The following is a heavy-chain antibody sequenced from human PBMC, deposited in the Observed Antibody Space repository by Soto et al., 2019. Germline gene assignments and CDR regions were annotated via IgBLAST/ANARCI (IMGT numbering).Heavy chain of an antibody. CDR3: ARGGFGLLWKDYFDY. Sequence: GGSLRLSCAASGFTFSSYDMHGVRQATGKGLEWVSAIGTAGDPYYPGSVKGRFTISRENAKNSLYLQMNSLRAGDAAVYYCARGGFGLLWKDYFDYWGLGTLVTVSS. CDR1: GFTFSSYD. D-gene: IGHD3-10*01. J-gene: IGHJ4*02. V-gene: IGHV3-13*05. CDR2: IGTAGDP.